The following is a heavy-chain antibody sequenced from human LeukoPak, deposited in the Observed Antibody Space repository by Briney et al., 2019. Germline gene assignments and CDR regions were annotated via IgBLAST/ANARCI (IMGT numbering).Heavy chain of an antibody. CDR1: GFTFDDYA. CDR2: ISWNSGSI. V-gene: IGHV3-9*01. Sequence: PGGSLRLSCAASGFTFDDYAMHWVRQAPGKGLEWVSGISWNSGSIGYADSVKGRFTISRDNAKNSLYLQMNSLRAEDTALYYSAKTGEEAFDIWGQGTMVTVSS. CDR3: AKTGEEAFDI. J-gene: IGHJ3*02. D-gene: IGHD7-27*01.